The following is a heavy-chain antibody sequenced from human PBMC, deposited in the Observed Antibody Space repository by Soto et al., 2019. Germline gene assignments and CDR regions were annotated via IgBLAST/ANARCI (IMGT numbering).Heavy chain of an antibody. CDR3: ARVTQGTAADQNWYNP. V-gene: IGHV4-59*01. D-gene: IGHD6-13*01. CDR1: GGSISSYY. Sequence: SETLSLTCTVSGGSISSYYWSWIRQPPGKGLEWIGYIYYSGSTNYNPSLKSRVTISVGTSKNQFSLKLSSVTAADTAVYSRARVTQGTAADQNWYNPWRQRTLVTVSS. CDR2: IYYSGST. J-gene: IGHJ5*02.